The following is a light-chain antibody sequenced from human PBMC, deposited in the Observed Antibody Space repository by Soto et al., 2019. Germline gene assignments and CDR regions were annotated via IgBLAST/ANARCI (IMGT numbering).Light chain of an antibody. CDR1: QSVSSY. V-gene: IGKV3-11*01. Sequence: EIVLTQSPGTLSLSPGERATLSCRASQSVSSYLAWYQQKPGQAPRLLIYDASNRATGIPARFSGSGSGTDFTITISSLEPEDFAVYYCQQRSNWITFGQGTRLEIK. CDR2: DAS. CDR3: QQRSNWIT. J-gene: IGKJ5*01.